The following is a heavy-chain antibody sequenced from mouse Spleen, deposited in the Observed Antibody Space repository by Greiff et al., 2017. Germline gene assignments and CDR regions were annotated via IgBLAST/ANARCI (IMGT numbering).Heavy chain of an antibody. CDR3: TRGRSYDGTVYAMDY. CDR1: GFTFSNYG. CDR2: ISSGGSYT. J-gene: IGHJ4*01. Sequence: EVQGVESGGDLVKPGGSLKLSCAASGFTFSNYGMSWVRQTPDKRLEWVATISSGGSYTYYPDSVKGRFTISRDNAKNTLYLQMSSLRSEDTAMYYCTRGRSYDGTVYAMDYWGQGTSVTVSS. D-gene: IGHD2-3*01. V-gene: IGHV5-6*01.